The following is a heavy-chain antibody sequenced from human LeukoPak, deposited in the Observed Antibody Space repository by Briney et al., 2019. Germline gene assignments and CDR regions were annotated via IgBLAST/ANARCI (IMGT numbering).Heavy chain of an antibody. CDR3: TREVSTVTFDY. Sequence: SETLSLTCTVSGGSISPHYWTWIRQTPGKGLEWIGYILHSGLTNYNSALRSRVTLSVDTARNQLSLKLTSVTAADTAVYYCTREVSTVTFDYWGQGTLVTVSS. D-gene: IGHD4-17*01. V-gene: IGHV4-59*11. J-gene: IGHJ4*02. CDR2: ILHSGLT. CDR1: GGSISPHY.